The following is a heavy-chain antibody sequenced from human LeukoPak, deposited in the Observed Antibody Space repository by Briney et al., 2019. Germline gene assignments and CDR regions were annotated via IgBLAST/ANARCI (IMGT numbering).Heavy chain of an antibody. D-gene: IGHD3-16*01. J-gene: IGHJ4*02. CDR1: GFRVSDYY. Sequence: PGGSLRLSCAVSGFRVSDYYMSWIRQPPGKRLEWIGYIFYSGSTNYNPSLRGRVTLSVDTSENQFSLKVTSVTAADTAVYYCAHWGRTSPGFDSWGQGTLVTVSS. CDR2: IFYSGST. CDR3: AHWGRTSPGFDS. V-gene: IGHV4-59*08.